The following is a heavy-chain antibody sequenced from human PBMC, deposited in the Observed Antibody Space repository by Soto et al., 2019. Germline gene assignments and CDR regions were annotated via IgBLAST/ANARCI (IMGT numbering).Heavy chain of an antibody. Sequence: ASVKVSCKASGYTFTSYAMHWVRQAPGQRLEWMGWINAGNGNTKYSQKFQGRVTITRDTSASTAYMELSSLRSEDTAVYYCERDPGTTDFDYWGQGTLVTVSS. D-gene: IGHD1-26*01. CDR1: GYTFTSYA. V-gene: IGHV1-3*01. CDR3: ERDPGTTDFDY. CDR2: INAGNGNT. J-gene: IGHJ4*02.